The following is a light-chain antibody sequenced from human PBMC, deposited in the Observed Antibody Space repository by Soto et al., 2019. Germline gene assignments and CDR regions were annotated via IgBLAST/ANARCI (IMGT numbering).Light chain of an antibody. CDR3: QQYSSHSAWT. CDR1: QSISKW. Sequence: DIQMTQSPSTLSASIGDRVTITCRASQSISKWLAWHQQKPGKAPKLLIYDASSLQSGVPPRFSGTGSGTEFTLTIRSLQPDDIATYYCQQYSSHSAWTFGEGTKVEIK. CDR2: DAS. V-gene: IGKV1-5*01. J-gene: IGKJ1*01.